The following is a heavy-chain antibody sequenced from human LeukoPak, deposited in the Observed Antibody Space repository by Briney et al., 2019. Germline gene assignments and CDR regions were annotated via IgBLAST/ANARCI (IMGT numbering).Heavy chain of an antibody. J-gene: IGHJ4*02. D-gene: IGHD3-3*01. Sequence: GGSLRLSCAASGFTFSSYSMNWVRQAPGKGLEWVSSISTSSSYIYYADSVKGRFTISRDSAKNSLYLQMNSLRAEDTAVYYCARDESPYDLNFDYWGQGTLVTVSS. CDR1: GFTFSSYS. CDR2: ISTSSSYI. CDR3: ARDESPYDLNFDY. V-gene: IGHV3-21*01.